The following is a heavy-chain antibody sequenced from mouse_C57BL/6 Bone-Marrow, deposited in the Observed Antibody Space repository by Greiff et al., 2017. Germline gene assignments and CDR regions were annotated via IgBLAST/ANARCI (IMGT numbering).Heavy chain of an antibody. CDR2: ISSGSSTI. J-gene: IGHJ2*01. CDR1: GFTFSDYG. CDR3: ARTRLRGPFDY. V-gene: IGHV5-17*01. Sequence: EVMLVESGGGLVKPGGSLKLSCAASGFTFSDYGVHWVRQAPEKGLEWVAYISSGSSTIYYADTVKGRFTISRDNAKNTLFLQMTSLRSEDTAMYYCARTRLRGPFDYWGQGTTLTVSS. D-gene: IGHD2-2*01.